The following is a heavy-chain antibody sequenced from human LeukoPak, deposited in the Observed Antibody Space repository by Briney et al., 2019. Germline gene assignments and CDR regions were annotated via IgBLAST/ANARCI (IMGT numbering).Heavy chain of an antibody. Sequence: ASVKVSCKASGYSFTDYSLQWVRQAPGQGLEWMGWINPNSGGTKYAQKFQGRVTMTRDASISTAYMELSKLTSDDTAVYYCARAVSWDYWGQGTLVTVSS. J-gene: IGHJ4*02. CDR1: GYSFTDYS. V-gene: IGHV1-2*02. CDR3: ARAVSWDY. CDR2: INPNSGGT.